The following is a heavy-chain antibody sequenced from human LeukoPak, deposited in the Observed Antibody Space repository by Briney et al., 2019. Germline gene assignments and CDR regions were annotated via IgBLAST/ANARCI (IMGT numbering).Heavy chain of an antibody. CDR3: ARKYPRDWLDVFDL. V-gene: IGHV4-59*01. CDR1: GDSMRGYY. D-gene: IGHD3-9*01. J-gene: IGHJ3*01. Sequence: SETLSLTCTVSGDSMRGYYWTWIRHLPGKGLQWIGYMHDSGSSTYNPSLKSRVSILLDTSNNQFSLKLRSVTAADTALYYCARKYPRDWLDVFDLWGRGTMVTVSS. CDR2: MHDSGSS.